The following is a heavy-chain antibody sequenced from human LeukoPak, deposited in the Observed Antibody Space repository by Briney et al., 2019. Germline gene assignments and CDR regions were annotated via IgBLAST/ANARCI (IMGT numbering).Heavy chain of an antibody. D-gene: IGHD5-18*01. CDR3: ARPRGYSYGSSFDY. Sequence: GGSLRLSCAASGFTFSNYWMSWVRQAPGKGLEWVANIKRDGREKYYVDSVKGRFTISRDSAKNSLYLQMNSLRAEDTAVYYCARPRGYSYGSSFDYWGQGTLVTVSS. CDR1: GFTFSNYW. V-gene: IGHV3-7*01. CDR2: IKRDGREK. J-gene: IGHJ4*02.